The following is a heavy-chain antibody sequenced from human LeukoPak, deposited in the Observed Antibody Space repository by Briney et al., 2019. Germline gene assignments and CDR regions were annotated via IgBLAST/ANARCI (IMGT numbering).Heavy chain of an antibody. CDR2: IYYSGST. V-gene: IGHV4-31*03. J-gene: IGHJ6*02. Sequence: SETLSLTCTVSGGSISSGGYYWSWIRQHPGKGLEWIGYIYYSGSTYYNPSLKSRVTISVDTSKNQFSLKLSSVTAADTAVYYCARGLRSSGWPYYYYGMDVWGQGTTVTVSS. CDR1: GGSISSGGYY. D-gene: IGHD6-19*01. CDR3: ARGLRSSGWPYYYYGMDV.